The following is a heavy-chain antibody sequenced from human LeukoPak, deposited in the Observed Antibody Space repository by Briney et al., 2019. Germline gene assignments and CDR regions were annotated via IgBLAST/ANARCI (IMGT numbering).Heavy chain of an antibody. D-gene: IGHD5-18*01. Sequence: GGSLRLSCAASGFTFSSYAMHWVRQAPGKGLEWVAVMSYDGSNKYYADSVKGRFTISRDNSKNTLYLQMNSLRAEDTAVYYCAREGVQLWLFDYWGQGTLVTVSS. CDR1: GFTFSSYA. V-gene: IGHV3-30-3*01. CDR2: MSYDGSNK. CDR3: AREGVQLWLFDY. J-gene: IGHJ4*02.